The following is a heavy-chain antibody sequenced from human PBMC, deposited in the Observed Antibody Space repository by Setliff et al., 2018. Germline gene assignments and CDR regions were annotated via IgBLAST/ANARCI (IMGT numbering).Heavy chain of an antibody. D-gene: IGHD3-22*01. CDR1: GGSISGGGYY. CDR2: IYYSGST. Sequence: SETLSLTCNVSGGSISGGGYYWSWIRQHPRKGLEWIGYIYYSGSTNYTPSLKSRVTLSVDTSRNHFSLKLNSVTAADTAVYYCARSGYYSIDAFDIWGQGTMVTVSS. CDR3: ARSGYYSIDAFDI. V-gene: IGHV4-31*03. J-gene: IGHJ3*02.